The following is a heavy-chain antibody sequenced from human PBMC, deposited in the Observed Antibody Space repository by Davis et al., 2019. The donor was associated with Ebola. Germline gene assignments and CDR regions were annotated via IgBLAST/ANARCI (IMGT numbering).Heavy chain of an antibody. V-gene: IGHV3-48*02. CDR3: TRGALAQPADGRLGTD. CDR2: ISSPSDLI. D-gene: IGHD6-25*01. J-gene: IGHJ4*02. Sequence: GSLRLSCIASGFTFSSYSMNWVRQAPGKGLEWISFISSPSDLIYYADSVKGRFTISRDNAKNSLYLQMNSLRDEATAIYYCTRGALAQPADGRLGTDWGQGILVTVSS. CDR1: GFTFSSYS.